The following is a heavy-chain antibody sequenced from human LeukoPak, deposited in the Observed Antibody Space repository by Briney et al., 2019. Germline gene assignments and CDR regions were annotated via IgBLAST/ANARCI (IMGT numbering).Heavy chain of an antibody. CDR2: IKQDGSEK. J-gene: IGHJ4*02. V-gene: IGHV3-7*01. Sequence: GRSLRLSCVASGFTFSSYWMSWVRQAPGKGLEWVANIKQDGSEKEYVDSVKGRFTISRDNAKNSLYLQMNSLRGEDTAVYFCAVGPFDYWGQGILVTVSS. CDR3: AVGPFDY. CDR1: GFTFSSYW.